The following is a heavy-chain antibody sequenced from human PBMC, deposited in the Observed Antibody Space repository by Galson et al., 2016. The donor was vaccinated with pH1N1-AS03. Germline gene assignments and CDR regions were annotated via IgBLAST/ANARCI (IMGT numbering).Heavy chain of an antibody. D-gene: IGHD3-22*01. CDR3: ARTNYYHSSGDY. CDR2: INADNTDT. CDR1: GYTFTNYA. V-gene: IGHV1-3*01. Sequence: SGYTFTNYAVHWVRQAPGQRLEWMGWINADNTDTKYSQKFQDRVAITRDTFATTAYMELSSLRSGDTAVYYCARTNYYHSSGDYWGQGTLVTVSS. J-gene: IGHJ4*02.